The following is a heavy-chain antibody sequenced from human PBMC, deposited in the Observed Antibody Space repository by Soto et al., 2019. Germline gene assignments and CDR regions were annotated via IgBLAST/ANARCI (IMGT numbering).Heavy chain of an antibody. CDR2: ISWDGGST. V-gene: IGHV3-43*01. Sequence: GGSLRLSCAASGFTFDDYTMHWVRQAPGKGLEWVSLISWDGGSTYYADSVKGRFTISRDISKNSLYLQMNSLRTEDTALYYCAKASPSVAGSTAPIDYWGQGTLVTVSS. D-gene: IGHD6-19*01. CDR1: GFTFDDYT. J-gene: IGHJ4*02. CDR3: AKASPSVAGSTAPIDY.